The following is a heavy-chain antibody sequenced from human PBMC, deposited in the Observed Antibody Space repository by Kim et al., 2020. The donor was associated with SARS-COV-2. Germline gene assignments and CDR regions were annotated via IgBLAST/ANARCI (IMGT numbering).Heavy chain of an antibody. CDR1: GGSISSSSYY. D-gene: IGHD3-10*01. CDR3: ATGWFGELPGDAFDI. J-gene: IGHJ3*02. CDR2: IYYSGST. Sequence: SETLSPTCTVSGGSISSSSYYWGWIRQPPGKGLEWIGSIYYSGSTYYNPSLKSRVTISVDTSKNQFSLKLSSVTAADTAVYYCATGWFGELPGDAFDIWGQGSMVTVSS. V-gene: IGHV4-39*07.